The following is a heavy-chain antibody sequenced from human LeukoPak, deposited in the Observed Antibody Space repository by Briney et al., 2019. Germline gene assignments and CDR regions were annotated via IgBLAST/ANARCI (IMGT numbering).Heavy chain of an antibody. CDR1: GYTFTGYY. CDR2: INPNSGGT. CDR3: ARGFFNLVGDY. V-gene: IGHV1-2*06. D-gene: IGHD2-15*01. Sequence: ASVTVSCTASGYTFTGYYMHWVRQAPGQGLEWMGRINPNSGGTNYAQKFQGRVTMTRDTSISTAYMELSRLRSDDTAVYYCARGFFNLVGDYWGQGTLVTVSS. J-gene: IGHJ4*02.